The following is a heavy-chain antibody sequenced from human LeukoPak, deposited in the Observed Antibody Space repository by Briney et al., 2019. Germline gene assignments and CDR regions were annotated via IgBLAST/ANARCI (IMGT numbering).Heavy chain of an antibody. V-gene: IGHV3-23*01. Sequence: GGSLRLSCAASGFTFSSYSMNWVRQAPGKGLEWVSAISGSGGSTYYADSVKGRFTISRDNSKNTLYLQMNSLRAEDTAVYYCAKDDDFWSGCVDYWGQGTLVTVSS. D-gene: IGHD3-3*01. CDR1: GFTFSSYS. CDR2: ISGSGGST. J-gene: IGHJ4*02. CDR3: AKDDDFWSGCVDY.